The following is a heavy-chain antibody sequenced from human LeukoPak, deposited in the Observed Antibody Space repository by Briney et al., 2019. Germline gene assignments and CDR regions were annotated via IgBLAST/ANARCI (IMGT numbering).Heavy chain of an antibody. CDR3: AKGRYYDFWSGYYPFDY. Sequence: GGSLRLSCAAPGITFSNYNMNWVRQAPGKGLEWISSITSSSSYTFYADSVKGRFTISRDNAKNSLYLQMNSLRAEDTAVYYCAKGRYYDFWSGYYPFDYWGQGTLVTVSS. J-gene: IGHJ4*02. CDR1: GITFSNYN. CDR2: ITSSSSYT. D-gene: IGHD3-3*01. V-gene: IGHV3-21*04.